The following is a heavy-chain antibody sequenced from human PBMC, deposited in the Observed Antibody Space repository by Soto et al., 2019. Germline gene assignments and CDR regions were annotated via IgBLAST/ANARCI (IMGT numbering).Heavy chain of an antibody. CDR2: IYTSGNT. V-gene: IGHV4-4*07. D-gene: IGHD4-17*01. CDR3: ARDENGDNGRAFDP. CDR1: GGSISHYY. Sequence: SETLSLTCTVSGGSISHYYWSWIRQPAGKGLEWIGRIYTSGNTNYNPSLKGRVTMSVDMSKNQFSLKLSSVAAADTAVYYCARDENGDNGRAFDPWGQGTLVTVSS. J-gene: IGHJ5*02.